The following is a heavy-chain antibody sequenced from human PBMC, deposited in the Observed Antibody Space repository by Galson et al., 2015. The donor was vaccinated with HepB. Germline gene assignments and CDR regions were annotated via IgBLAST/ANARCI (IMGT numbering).Heavy chain of an antibody. D-gene: IGHD3-10*01. J-gene: IGHJ4*01. V-gene: IGHV3-7*03. CDR1: GINFSGYW. Sequence: LRLSCAASGINFSGYWMSWVRQAPGKGLEWVANIRPDGGQRAYVDSVKGRFTISRDNAKSSRYLQMDSLGVEDTAVYHCVRDRGFGANDYWGHGTLVTVSS. CDR2: IRPDGGQR. CDR3: VRDRGFGANDY.